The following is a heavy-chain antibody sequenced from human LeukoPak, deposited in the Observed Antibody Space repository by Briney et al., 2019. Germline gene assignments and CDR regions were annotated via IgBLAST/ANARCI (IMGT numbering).Heavy chain of an antibody. J-gene: IGHJ6*02. CDR1: GGSFSGYY. CDR3: ASKGIAVAAPDV. D-gene: IGHD6-19*01. V-gene: IGHV4-34*01. CDR2: INHSGST. Sequence: SETLSLTCAVYGGSFSGYYWSWIRQPPGKGLEWIGEINHSGSTNYNPSLKSRVTISVDTSKNQFSLKLSSVTAADTAVYYCASKGIAVAAPDVWGQGTTVTVSS.